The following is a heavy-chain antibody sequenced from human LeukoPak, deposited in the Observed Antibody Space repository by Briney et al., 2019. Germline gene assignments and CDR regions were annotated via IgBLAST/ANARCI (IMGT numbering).Heavy chain of an antibody. CDR1: GFTFSSYS. Sequence: QPGGTLRLSCAASGFTFSSYSMNWVRQAPGKGLEWVSYISSSSSTIYYADSVKGRFTISRDNAKNSLYLQMNSLRAEDTAVYYCAAGATINWFDPWGQGTLVTVSS. J-gene: IGHJ5*02. D-gene: IGHD5-12*01. V-gene: IGHV3-48*01. CDR2: ISSSSSTI. CDR3: AAGATINWFDP.